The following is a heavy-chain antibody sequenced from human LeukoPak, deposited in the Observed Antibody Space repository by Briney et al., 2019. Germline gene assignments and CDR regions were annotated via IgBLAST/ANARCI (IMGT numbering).Heavy chain of an antibody. Sequence: PSETLSLTCAAYGGFFRGYYWNWIRQPPGKGLEWIGEINHSGSTHYYPSLKSRVTISVDTSKNQFSLKLTSVTAADTAVYYCARRGGDVEYWGQGTLVTVSS. J-gene: IGHJ4*02. CDR3: ARRGGDVEY. D-gene: IGHD2-21*01. CDR2: INHSGST. CDR1: GGFFRGYY. V-gene: IGHV4-34*01.